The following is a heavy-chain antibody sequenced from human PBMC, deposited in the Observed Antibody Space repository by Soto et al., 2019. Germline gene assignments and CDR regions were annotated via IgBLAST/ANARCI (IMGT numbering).Heavy chain of an antibody. CDR3: ARGRRQQLVRTAYDWFDP. D-gene: IGHD6-13*01. CDR1: GGSFNAYY. CDR2: INYSGST. J-gene: IGHJ5*02. V-gene: IGHV4-34*01. Sequence: SETLSLTCAVYGGSFNAYYWNWIRQPPGKGLGWIGEINYSGSTNYNPSLKSRVTISVDTSKNQFSLNLSSVTAADTAVYYCARGRRQQLVRTAYDWFDPWGQGTLVTVSS.